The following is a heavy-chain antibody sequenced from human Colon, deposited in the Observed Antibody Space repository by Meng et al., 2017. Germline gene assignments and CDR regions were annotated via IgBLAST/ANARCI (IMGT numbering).Heavy chain of an antibody. Sequence: QVQLRQWGAGLLKPSETLSLTFAVYCGSFSDYYLTWIRQPPGKGLEWVGEIHPSGSTYYSPSLQSRVTITLDTSKNQFSLTLSSMTAADTAVYYCARGADWAKSGNFWGQGTLVTVSS. CDR3: ARGADWAKSGNF. CDR1: CGSFSDYY. J-gene: IGHJ4*02. D-gene: IGHD3-9*01. CDR2: IHPSGST. V-gene: IGHV4-34*01.